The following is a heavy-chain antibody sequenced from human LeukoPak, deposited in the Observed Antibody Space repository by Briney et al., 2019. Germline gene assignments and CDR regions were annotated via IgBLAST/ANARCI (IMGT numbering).Heavy chain of an antibody. V-gene: IGHV5-51*01. D-gene: IGHD3-9*01. CDR2: IFPGDSDT. Sequence: KPGESLKISCKGSGFSFTTYWIAWVRRMPGKGLEWMGIIFPGDSDTRYSPSFQGQVTISADKSISTAYLQWSSLRASDTAMYYCARLPPLRYFADYYFDYWGQGTLVTVSS. CDR1: GFSFTTYW. J-gene: IGHJ4*02. CDR3: ARLPPLRYFADYYFDY.